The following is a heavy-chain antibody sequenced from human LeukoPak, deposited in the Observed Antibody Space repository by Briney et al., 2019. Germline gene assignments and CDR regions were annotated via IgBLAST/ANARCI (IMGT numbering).Heavy chain of an antibody. CDR1: GFTVSSNY. Sequence: GGSLRLSCAASGFTVSSNYMSWVRQAPGKGLEWVSVIYSGGNTYYADSVKGRFTISRDNSKNTPYLRMNGLRAEDTAVYYCARGGGDWESPFDYWGQGTLVTVSS. CDR2: IYSGGNT. D-gene: IGHD2-21*02. V-gene: IGHV3-53*01. CDR3: ARGGGDWESPFDY. J-gene: IGHJ4*02.